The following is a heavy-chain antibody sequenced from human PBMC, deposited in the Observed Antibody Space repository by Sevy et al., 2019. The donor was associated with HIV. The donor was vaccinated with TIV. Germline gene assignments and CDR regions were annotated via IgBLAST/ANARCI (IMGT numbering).Heavy chain of an antibody. CDR1: GFTFSSYA. D-gene: IGHD6-6*01. V-gene: IGHV3-30*04. Sequence: GGSLRLSCAASGFTFSSYAMHWVRQAPGKGLEWVAVISYDGSNKYYADSVKGRFTISRDNSKNTLYLQMNSLRAEDTAVYYCAREVGYSSFYYYYYGMDVWGQGTTVTVSS. CDR3: AREVGYSSFYYYYYGMDV. CDR2: ISYDGSNK. J-gene: IGHJ6*02.